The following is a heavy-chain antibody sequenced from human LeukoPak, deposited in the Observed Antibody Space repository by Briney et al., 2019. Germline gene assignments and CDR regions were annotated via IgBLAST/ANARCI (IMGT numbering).Heavy chain of an antibody. V-gene: IGHV5-51*01. CDR1: GYSFSNYW. CDR2: IYLGASDT. Sequence: GESLKISCKGSGYSFSNYWIGWVRQMPGKGLEGMGIIYLGASDTRYSPSFQAQVTISADKSISTAYLQWSSLKASDTAIYYCARPRGVGAMDYFDYWGQGTLVTVSS. CDR3: ARPRGVGAMDYFDY. J-gene: IGHJ4*02. D-gene: IGHD1-26*01.